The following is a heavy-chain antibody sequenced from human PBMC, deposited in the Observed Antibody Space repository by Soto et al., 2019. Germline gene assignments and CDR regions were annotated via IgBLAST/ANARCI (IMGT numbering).Heavy chain of an antibody. CDR1: GFTFSSYA. Sequence: GGSLRLSCAASGFTFSSYAMSWVRQAPGKGLEWVSAISGSGGSTYYADSVKGRFTISRDNSKNKRYLQMNSLRAEDTAVYYCAKDILKDGYSYGPRLVCCFHVWGQGTTVTVSS. CDR3: AKDILKDGYSYGPRLVCCFHV. V-gene: IGHV3-23*01. D-gene: IGHD5-18*01. J-gene: IGHJ6*02. CDR2: ISGSGGST.